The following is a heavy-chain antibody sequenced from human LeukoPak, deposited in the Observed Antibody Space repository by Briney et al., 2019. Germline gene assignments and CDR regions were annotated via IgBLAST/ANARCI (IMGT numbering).Heavy chain of an antibody. V-gene: IGHV1-8*01. J-gene: IGHJ5*02. Sequence: ASVKVSCKASGYTFTSYDINWVRQATGQGLEWMGWMNPNSGNIGYAQKFQGRVTMTRNTSISTAYMELSSLKSEDTAVYYCARVVVRGFDWFDPWGQGTLVTVSS. CDR1: GYTFTSYD. D-gene: IGHD3-10*01. CDR3: ARVVVRGFDWFDP. CDR2: MNPNSGNI.